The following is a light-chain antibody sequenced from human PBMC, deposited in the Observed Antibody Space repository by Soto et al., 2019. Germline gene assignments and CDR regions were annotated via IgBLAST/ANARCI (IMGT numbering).Light chain of an antibody. CDR2: KES. CDR3: QQYNSYSIT. J-gene: IGKJ5*01. Sequence: DIQMTQSPSTLSASLGDRFTITCRASQSISSWLAWYQQKPGKAPKLLIYKESSLESGVPSMFSGSGSGTEFTITISSLQPDDFATYYCQQYNSYSITFGQGTRLEIK. CDR1: QSISSW. V-gene: IGKV1-5*03.